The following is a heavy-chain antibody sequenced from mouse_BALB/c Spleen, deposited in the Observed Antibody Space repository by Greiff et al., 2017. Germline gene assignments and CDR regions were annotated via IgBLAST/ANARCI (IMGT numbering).Heavy chain of an antibody. Sequence: QLQQSGPGLVAPSQSLSITCTVSGFSLTSYGVHWVRQPPGKGLEWLGVIWAGGSTNYNSALMSRLSISKDNSKSQVFLKMNSLQTDDTAMYYCANGGTWFAYWGQGTLVTVSA. J-gene: IGHJ3*01. V-gene: IGHV2-9*02. CDR3: ANGGTWFAY. CDR1: GFSLTSYG. CDR2: IWAGGST.